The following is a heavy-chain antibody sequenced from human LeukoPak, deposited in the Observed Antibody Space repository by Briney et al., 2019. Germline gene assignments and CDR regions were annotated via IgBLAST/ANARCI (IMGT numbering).Heavy chain of an antibody. CDR2: ISSSGSTI. V-gene: IGHV3-48*04. CDR3: ARGSRSTVTTGNYYYYYYMDV. D-gene: IGHD4-17*01. CDR1: GFTFSSYS. Sequence: GGSLRLSCAASGFTFSSYSMNWVRQAPGKGLEWVSYISSSGSTIYYADSVKGRFTISRDNAKNSLYLQMNSLRAEDTAVYYCARGSRSTVTTGNYYYYYYMDVWGKGTTVTVSS. J-gene: IGHJ6*03.